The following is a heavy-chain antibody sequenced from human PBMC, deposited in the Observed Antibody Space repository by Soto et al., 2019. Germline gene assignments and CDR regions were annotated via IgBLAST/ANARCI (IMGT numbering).Heavy chain of an antibody. CDR1: GYTFTSYY. CDR3: ARKLSSNGWSAFDY. CDR2: ISPSVGTT. V-gene: IGHV1-46*01. D-gene: IGHD2-15*01. Sequence: QVQLVQSGAEVKKPGASVKVSCKASGYTFTSYYMHWVRQAPGQGLEWMGIISPSVGTTTYAQKFQGRVTVTSDTSTSTVYMELSSLRSEDTAVYYCARKLSSNGWSAFDYWCQGTLVTVSS. J-gene: IGHJ4*02.